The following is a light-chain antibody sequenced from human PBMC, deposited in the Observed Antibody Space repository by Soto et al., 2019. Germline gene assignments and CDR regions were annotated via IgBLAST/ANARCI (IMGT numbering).Light chain of an antibody. CDR1: QSVSSC. CDR3: QQRSNWPLT. V-gene: IGKV3-11*01. Sequence: EIVLTQTPATLSLSAGEGATHSCRASQSVSSCVAWYQQKLGQAPRLLIYDASNRATGIPARFSGSGSGTDFTLTISRLQPEDFAVYYCQQRSNWPLTFGQGTRLEIK. CDR2: DAS. J-gene: IGKJ5*01.